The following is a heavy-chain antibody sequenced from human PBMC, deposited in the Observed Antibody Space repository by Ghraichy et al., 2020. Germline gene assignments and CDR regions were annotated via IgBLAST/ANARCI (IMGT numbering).Heavy chain of an antibody. V-gene: IGHV4-34*01. D-gene: IGHD3-16*01. Sequence: SETLSLTCAVYGGSFSGYYWSWIRQPPGKGLEWIGEINHSGSTNYNPPLKSRVTISVDTSKNQFSLKLSSVTAADTAVYYCARRGGKIRRSWFDPWGQGTLVTVSS. CDR3: ARRGGKIRRSWFDP. CDR2: INHSGST. CDR1: GGSFSGYY. J-gene: IGHJ5*02.